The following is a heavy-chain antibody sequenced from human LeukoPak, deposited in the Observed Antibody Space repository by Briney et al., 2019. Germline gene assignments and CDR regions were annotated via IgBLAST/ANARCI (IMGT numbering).Heavy chain of an antibody. J-gene: IGHJ4*02. CDR3: ARDTGYYDY. Sequence: SGTLSLTCTVSGGSISSYYWSWIRQPPGKGLEWIGYIYYSGSTNYNPSLQSRVTISVDTSKNQFSLKLSSVTAADTAVYYCARDTGYYDYWGQGTLVTVSS. D-gene: IGHD3-22*01. CDR1: GGSISSYY. CDR2: IYYSGST. V-gene: IGHV4-59*01.